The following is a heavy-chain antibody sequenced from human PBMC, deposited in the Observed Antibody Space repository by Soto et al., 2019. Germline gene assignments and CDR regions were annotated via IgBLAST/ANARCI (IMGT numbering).Heavy chain of an antibody. Sequence: SQTLSLTGAISGDSVSSNSSACNVMRQSPSRGVEWLGRTYYRSKWYNDYAVSVKSRITINPDTSKNQFSLQLNSVTPEDTAVYYCASTMNWNYGDYYYYGMDVWGQGTTVTVSS. J-gene: IGHJ6*02. V-gene: IGHV6-1*01. CDR1: GDSVSSNSSA. D-gene: IGHD1-7*01. CDR3: ASTMNWNYGDYYYYGMDV. CDR2: TYYRSKWYN.